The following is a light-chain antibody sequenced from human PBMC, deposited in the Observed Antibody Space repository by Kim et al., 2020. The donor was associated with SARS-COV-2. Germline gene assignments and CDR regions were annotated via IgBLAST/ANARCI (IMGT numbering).Light chain of an antibody. CDR1: QNTGFY. CDR2: AAS. J-gene: IGKJ2*03. Sequence: ASVGDRVTITCRASQNTGFYLNWYQQKPGKAPKLLIYAASSLKSEVPSRFSGSGSGTDFTLTISSLQPEDFALYYCQQSYNVPRYSFGQGTKLEI. V-gene: IGKV1-39*01. CDR3: QQSYNVPRYS.